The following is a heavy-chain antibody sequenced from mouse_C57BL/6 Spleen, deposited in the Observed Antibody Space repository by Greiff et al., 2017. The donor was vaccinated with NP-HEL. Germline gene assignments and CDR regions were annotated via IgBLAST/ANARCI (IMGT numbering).Heavy chain of an antibody. J-gene: IGHJ4*01. Sequence: GASVKMSCKASGYTFTSYTMHWVKQRPGQGLEWIGYINPSSGYTKYNQKFKDKATLTADKSSSTAYMQLSSLTSEDSAVYYCARGVTTLYYYAMDYWGQGTSVTVSS. CDR1: GYTFTSYT. CDR3: ARGVTTLYYYAMDY. CDR2: INPSSGYT. V-gene: IGHV1-4*01. D-gene: IGHD2-1*01.